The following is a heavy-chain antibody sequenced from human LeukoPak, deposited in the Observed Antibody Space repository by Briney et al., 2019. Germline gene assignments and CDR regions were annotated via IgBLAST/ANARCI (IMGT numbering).Heavy chain of an antibody. J-gene: IGHJ3*02. D-gene: IGHD3-9*01. CDR1: GGSFSGYY. V-gene: IGHV4-34*01. CDR3: ARGGLRYFDWLPPTHAFDI. CDR2: INHSGST. Sequence: SETLSLTCAVYGGSFSGYYWSWIRQPPGKGLEWIGEINHSGSTNYNPSLKSRVTISVDTSKNQFSLKLSSVTAADTAVYYCARGGLRYFDWLPPTHAFDIWGQGTMVTASS.